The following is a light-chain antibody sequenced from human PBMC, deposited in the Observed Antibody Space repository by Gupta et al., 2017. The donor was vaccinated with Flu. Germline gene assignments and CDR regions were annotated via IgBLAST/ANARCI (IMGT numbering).Light chain of an antibody. CDR2: DAS. Sequence: EIVLTQSPGTLSLSPGERATLSCRASQTVTSTYLAWYQQKPGQAPRLLIYDASSRATGIPDRFSGSGSGTDFTLTISRLEPEDFAVYYCHHYGSSPITFGQGTRLEIK. J-gene: IGKJ5*01. V-gene: IGKV3-20*01. CDR3: HHYGSSPIT. CDR1: QTVTSTY.